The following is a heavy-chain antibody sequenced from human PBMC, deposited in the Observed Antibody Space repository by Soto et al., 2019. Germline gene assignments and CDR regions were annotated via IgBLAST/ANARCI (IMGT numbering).Heavy chain of an antibody. CDR2: IYSDGNT. V-gene: IGHV3-66*01. CDR1: GLTVSNNY. D-gene: IGHD1-26*01. CDR3: TPGREQNFQ. J-gene: IGHJ4*02. Sequence: EVLLVESGGGLVQPGGSLRLSCAASGLTVSNNYITWVRQAPGKGLEWVSLIYSDGNTYYADSVKGRFTISRDSSRNTVYLQMHSLRPEDTAVYYCTPGREQNFQWGQGTLVTVSS.